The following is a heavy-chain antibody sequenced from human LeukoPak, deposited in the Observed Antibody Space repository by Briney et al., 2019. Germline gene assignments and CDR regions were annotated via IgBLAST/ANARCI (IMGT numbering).Heavy chain of an antibody. CDR1: GYTFTTYY. Sequence: ASVKVSCKASGYTFTTYYMHWVRQAPGQGLEWMGIINPSGGGTTYAQKFQGRVTMTRDTSTSTVYMELSSLRSEDTAVYYCASARPSNGYYGTNWFDPWGQGTLVTVSS. J-gene: IGHJ5*02. CDR2: INPSGGGT. D-gene: IGHD3-22*01. V-gene: IGHV1-46*01. CDR3: ASARPSNGYYGTNWFDP.